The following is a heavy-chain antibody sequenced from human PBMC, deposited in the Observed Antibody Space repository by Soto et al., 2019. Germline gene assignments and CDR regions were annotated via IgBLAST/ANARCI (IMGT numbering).Heavy chain of an antibody. CDR1: GFNFDNYG. Sequence: GGSLRLSCQASGFNFDNYGMHWVRQAPGKGLEWVAVITYDGSFHYYADSVKGRFTISRDNSKNTLFLHLNTLKPEDTAVYHCAKDRVGGTFYTPLGFWGQGTLVTVSS. V-gene: IGHV3-30*18. J-gene: IGHJ4*02. D-gene: IGHD1-7*01. CDR2: ITYDGSFH. CDR3: AKDRVGGTFYTPLGF.